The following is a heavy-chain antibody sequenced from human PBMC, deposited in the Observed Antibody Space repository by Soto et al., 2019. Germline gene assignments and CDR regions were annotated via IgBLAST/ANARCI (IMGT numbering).Heavy chain of an antibody. CDR1: GGSISSGDYY. CDR2: IYYSGST. V-gene: IGHV4-30-4*01. Sequence: SETLSLTCTVSGGSISSGDYYWNWIRQPPGKGLEWIGYIYYSGSTYYNPSLKSRVTISVDTSKNQFSLKLTSVTAADTAVYYCARHTPAISISDHWGQGTLVTVSS. J-gene: IGHJ4*02. D-gene: IGHD2-15*01. CDR3: ARHTPAISISDH.